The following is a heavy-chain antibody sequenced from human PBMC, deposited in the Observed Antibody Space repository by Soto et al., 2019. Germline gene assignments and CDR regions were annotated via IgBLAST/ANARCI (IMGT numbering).Heavy chain of an antibody. CDR1: GGSISSYY. J-gene: IGHJ4*02. CDR3: ARHVGPRDYGDHVLDY. V-gene: IGHV4-59*08. CDR2: IYYSGST. D-gene: IGHD4-17*01. Sequence: SETLSLTCTVSGGSISSYYWSWVRQPPGKGLEWIGYIYYSGSTNYNPSLKSRVTISVDTSKNQFSLKLSSVTAADTAVYYCARHVGPRDYGDHVLDYWGQGTLVTVSS.